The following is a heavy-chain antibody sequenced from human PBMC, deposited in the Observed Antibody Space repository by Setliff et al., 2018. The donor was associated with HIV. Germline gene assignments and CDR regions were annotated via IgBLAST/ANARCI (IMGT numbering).Heavy chain of an antibody. J-gene: IGHJ4*02. Sequence: ASVKVSCKASGYTFTSYGISWVRQAPGQGLEWMGWISPATDKTNYAQKLQGRLTMATGTSTSTAYMDLRSLRSDDTAVYYCARRGNYYASAFDYWGQGTLVTVSS. CDR1: GYTFTSYG. V-gene: IGHV1-18*01. CDR2: ISPATDKT. D-gene: IGHD3-10*01. CDR3: ARRGNYYASAFDY.